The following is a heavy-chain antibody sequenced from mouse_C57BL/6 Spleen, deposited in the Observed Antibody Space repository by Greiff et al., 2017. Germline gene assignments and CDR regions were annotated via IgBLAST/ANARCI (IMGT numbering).Heavy chain of an antibody. J-gene: IGHJ4*01. CDR1: GYTFTSYW. Sequence: QVQLQQPGAELVRPGSSVKLSCKASGYTFTSYWMHWVKQRPIQGLEWIGNIDPSDSETHYNQKFKDKATMTVDKSSSTAYMQLSSLTSEDSAVYYCARRYYYGSSYDAMDYWGQGTSVTVSS. D-gene: IGHD1-1*01. CDR3: ARRYYYGSSYDAMDY. V-gene: IGHV1-52*01. CDR2: IDPSDSET.